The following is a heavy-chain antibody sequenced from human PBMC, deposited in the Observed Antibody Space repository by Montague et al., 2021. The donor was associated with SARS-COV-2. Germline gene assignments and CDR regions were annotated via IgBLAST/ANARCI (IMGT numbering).Heavy chain of an antibody. CDR2: INQGGAP. CDR1: RRSFSNYY. Sequence: SETLSLTCAVSRRSFSNYYWTWIRQSPGKGLEWIGEINQGGAPNYTPSLKSRVTISLDTSKKQISLKLNSVTVADTAVFFCARGRPVQGSFRHFDSISSGALDIWAQGSLVIVFS. J-gene: IGHJ3*02. V-gene: IGHV4-34*01. CDR3: ARGRPVQGSFRHFDSISSGALDI. D-gene: IGHD3-9*01.